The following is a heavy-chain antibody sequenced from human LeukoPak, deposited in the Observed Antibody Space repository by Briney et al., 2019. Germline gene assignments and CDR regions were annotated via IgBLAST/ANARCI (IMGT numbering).Heavy chain of an antibody. V-gene: IGHV2-5*02. CDR1: AFSLSTSGVG. CDR2: TYRDDNK. J-gene: IGHJ4*02. CDR3: AHSLEEPCFDY. Sequence: SGPTLVNPTQTLTLTCTFSAFSLSTSGVGVGWIRQPPGKALEWLALTYRDDNKRYSPSLKSRLTITKDTSKNQVVLTMTNMDPVDTATYYCAHSLEEPCFDYWGQGTLVTVSS. D-gene: IGHD1-14*01.